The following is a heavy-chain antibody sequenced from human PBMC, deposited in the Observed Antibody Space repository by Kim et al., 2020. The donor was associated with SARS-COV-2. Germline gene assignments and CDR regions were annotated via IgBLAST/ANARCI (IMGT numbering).Heavy chain of an antibody. Sequence: YNASSGKGRFPIPRDTAKNSLYLQMNSLRAEDTAVYYCARVSSGWYYFDYWGQGTLVTVSS. V-gene: IGHV3-21*01. D-gene: IGHD6-19*01. CDR3: ARVSSGWYYFDY. J-gene: IGHJ4*02.